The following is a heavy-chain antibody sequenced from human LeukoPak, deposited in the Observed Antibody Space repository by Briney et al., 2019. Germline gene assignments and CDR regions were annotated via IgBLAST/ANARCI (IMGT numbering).Heavy chain of an antibody. CDR1: GFSFNSYW. Sequence: PGGSLRLSCAASGFSFNSYWMHWVRQAPGSGLVWVSRISNDGRSTSFADSVKGRFTISRDSAKNTLYLQMNSLSAEDTAVYYCTRGREGNYGLFDSWGQGTLVTVSS. CDR3: TRGREGNYGLFDS. V-gene: IGHV3-74*01. CDR2: ISNDGRST. J-gene: IGHJ4*02. D-gene: IGHD3-10*01.